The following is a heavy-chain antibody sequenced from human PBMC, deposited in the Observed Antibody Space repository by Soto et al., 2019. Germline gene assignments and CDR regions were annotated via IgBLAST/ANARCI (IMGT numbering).Heavy chain of an antibody. D-gene: IGHD5-12*01. CDR1: GFTVSRSY. CDR3: ARFGYTTDAH. Sequence: GGSLRLSCAASGFTVSRSYMSWVRQAPGKGLEWVSVIYSGGSTNYADSVKGRFTISRDNAKNSLYLQMNSLRAEDTAVYYCARFGYTTDAHWGQGTLVTVSS. CDR2: IYSGGST. V-gene: IGHV3-53*01. J-gene: IGHJ4*02.